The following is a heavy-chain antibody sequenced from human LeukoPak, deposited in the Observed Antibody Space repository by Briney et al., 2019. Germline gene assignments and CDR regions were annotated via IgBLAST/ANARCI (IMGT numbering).Heavy chain of an antibody. CDR1: GYTFTNDY. V-gene: IGHV1-46*03. CDR3: TRVAQLVFDH. D-gene: IGHD6-6*01. CDR2: INPGDGST. Sequence: GASAKVTCKTSGYTFTNDYIHWVRQAPGQGLEWMGMINPGDGSTTYVQKFQARLTMTRDTSTSTLSMELSSLRSGETAVFYCTRVAQLVFDHWGQGTLVTVSS. J-gene: IGHJ4*02.